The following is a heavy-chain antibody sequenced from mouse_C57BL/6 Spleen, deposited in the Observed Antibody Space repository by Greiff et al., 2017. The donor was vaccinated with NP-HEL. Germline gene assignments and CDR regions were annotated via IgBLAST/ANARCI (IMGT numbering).Heavy chain of an antibody. CDR1: GYTFTDYY. J-gene: IGHJ2*01. D-gene: IGHD1-1*01. Sequence: QVHVKQSGPELVKPGASVKISCKASGYTFTDYYINWVKQRPGQGLEWMGWIFPGSGSTYYNEKFKGKATLTVDKSSSTAYMLLSSLTSEDSAVYFCARGDYYGSFDYWGQGTTLTVSS. CDR3: ARGDYYGSFDY. CDR2: IFPGSGST. V-gene: IGHV1-75*01.